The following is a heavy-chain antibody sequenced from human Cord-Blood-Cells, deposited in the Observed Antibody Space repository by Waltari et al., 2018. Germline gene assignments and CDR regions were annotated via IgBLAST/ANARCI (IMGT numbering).Heavy chain of an antibody. CDR3: ARDSSSSWYYYYYGMDV. D-gene: IGHD6-13*01. CDR2: ISTSSSYI. Sequence: EVQLVESGGGLVKPGGSLRLSCAASGFTFSSSSMIWVRQAPGKGLEWVSSISTSSSYIYYAEQVQGRFPISRDNAKNSLYLQMNSLRAEDTAVYYCARDSSSSWYYYYYGMDVWGQGTTVTVSS. J-gene: IGHJ6*02. V-gene: IGHV3-21*01. CDR1: GFTFSSSS.